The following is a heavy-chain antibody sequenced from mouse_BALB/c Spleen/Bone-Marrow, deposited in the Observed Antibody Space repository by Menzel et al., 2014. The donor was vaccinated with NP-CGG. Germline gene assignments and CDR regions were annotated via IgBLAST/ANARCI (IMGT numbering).Heavy chain of an antibody. Sequence: VHLVESGPGLVAPSQSLSITCTASGFSLSRYTIHWIRQPPGNGLEWLGMIWGGGSTDYNSALKSRLSISKDNSKSQVFLKMNSQQTDDTAIYYCARNWRDPLECGGQGTLVTGS. V-gene: IGHV2-6-4*01. D-gene: IGHD6-1*01. CDR1: GFSLSRYT. J-gene: IGHJ3*01. CDR3: ARNWRDPLEC. CDR2: IWGGGST.